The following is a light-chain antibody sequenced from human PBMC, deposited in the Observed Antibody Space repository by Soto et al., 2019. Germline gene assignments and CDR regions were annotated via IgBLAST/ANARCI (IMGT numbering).Light chain of an antibody. CDR2: EVS. CDR1: SSDVGGYNY. CDR3: SSYAGSNKRYV. J-gene: IGLJ1*01. Sequence: QSVLTQPPSASGSPGQSVTISCTGTSSDVGGYNYVSWYQQHPGKAPKLLIYEVSKRPSGVPDRFSGSTSGNTASLTVSGLQTEDEADYYCSSYAGSNKRYVFGTGTKLTVL. V-gene: IGLV2-8*01.